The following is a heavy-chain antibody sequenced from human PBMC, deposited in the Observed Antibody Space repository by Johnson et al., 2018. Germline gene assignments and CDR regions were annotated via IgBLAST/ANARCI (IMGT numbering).Heavy chain of an antibody. D-gene: IGHD2-2*01. CDR3: ARPAAQYAYGLDV. J-gene: IGHJ6*02. V-gene: IGHV3-53*01. CDR1: GFTVSRHY. CDR2: IYADATT. Sequence: VQLVQSGGGLIQPGGSLRLSCAASGFTVSRHYMSWVRQAPGKGLEWVSVIYADATTSYADSVQGRFTVSRDDSKHMVSLQMNSLRAEDTAVYYCARPAAQYAYGLDVWGQGTTVTVSS.